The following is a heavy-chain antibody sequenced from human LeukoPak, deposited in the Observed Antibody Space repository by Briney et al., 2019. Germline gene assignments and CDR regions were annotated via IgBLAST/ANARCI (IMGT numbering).Heavy chain of an antibody. CDR3: ARVKSSGFGGSYSV. J-gene: IGHJ4*02. V-gene: IGHV3-7*01. CDR1: GFTFSSYW. D-gene: IGHD1-26*01. Sequence: GGSLRLSCAVSGFTFSSYWMSWVRQAPGKGLEWVANIKQDGSEKYYVDSVKGRFTISRDNAKNSLYLEMNSLKGENPAVYYCARVKSSGFGGSYSVWGQGTLVTVSS. CDR2: IKQDGSEK.